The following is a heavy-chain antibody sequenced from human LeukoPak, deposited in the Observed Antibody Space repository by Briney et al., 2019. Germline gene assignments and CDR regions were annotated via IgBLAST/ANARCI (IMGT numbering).Heavy chain of an antibody. J-gene: IGHJ4*02. V-gene: IGHV3-7*01. CDR1: GLTFRSYW. CDR2: INQDGSEK. D-gene: IGHD1-26*01. CDR3: ARERDGRFFDY. Sequence: GGSLRLSCAVSGLTFRSYWMSWVRQAPGKGLEWVANINQDGSEKYFVDSVRGRFTISRDNAKNSLHLQMNTLRAEDTAVYYCARERDGRFFDYWGQGTLVTVSS.